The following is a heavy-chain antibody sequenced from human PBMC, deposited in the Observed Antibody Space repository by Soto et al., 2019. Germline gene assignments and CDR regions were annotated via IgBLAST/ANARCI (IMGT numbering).Heavy chain of an antibody. CDR1: GFTFSSYW. CDR3: ASVNDFWSYFDY. D-gene: IGHD3-3*01. V-gene: IGHV3-7*01. J-gene: IGHJ4*02. Sequence: GGSLRLSCAASGFTFSSYWMSWARQAPGKGLEWVANIKQDGSEKYYVDLVKGRFTISRDNAKNSLYLQMNSLSAEDTAVYYCASVNDFWSYFDYWGQGTLVTVSS. CDR2: IKQDGSEK.